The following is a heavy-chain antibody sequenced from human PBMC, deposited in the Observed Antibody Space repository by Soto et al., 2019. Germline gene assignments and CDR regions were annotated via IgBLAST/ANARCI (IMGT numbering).Heavy chain of an antibody. CDR2: IIPILGIA. Sequence: QVQLVQSGAEVKKPGSSVKVSCKASGGTFSSYTISWVRQAPGQGLEWMGRIIPILGIANYAQKVQGRVTITADKSTSTAYMELSSLRSEDTAVYYCARGLGFGESEYWGQGTLVTVSS. D-gene: IGHD3-10*01. CDR3: ARGLGFGESEY. J-gene: IGHJ4*02. CDR1: GGTFSSYT. V-gene: IGHV1-69*02.